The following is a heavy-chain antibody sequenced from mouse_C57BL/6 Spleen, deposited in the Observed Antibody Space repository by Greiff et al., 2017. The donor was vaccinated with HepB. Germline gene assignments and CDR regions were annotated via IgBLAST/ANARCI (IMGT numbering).Heavy chain of an antibody. CDR3: TRYYYGSGPDFDV. Sequence: QVQLQQSGAELVRPGASVTLSCKASGYTFTDYEMHWVKQTPVHGLEWIGAIDPETGGTAYNQKFKGKAILTADKSSSTAYMELRSLTSEDSAVDYCTRYYYGSGPDFDVWGTGTTVTVSS. CDR2: IDPETGGT. V-gene: IGHV1-15*01. D-gene: IGHD1-1*01. CDR1: GYTFTDYE. J-gene: IGHJ1*03.